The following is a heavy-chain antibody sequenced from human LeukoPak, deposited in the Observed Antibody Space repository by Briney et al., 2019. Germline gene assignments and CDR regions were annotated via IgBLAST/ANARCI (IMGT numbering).Heavy chain of an antibody. V-gene: IGHV1-69*04. CDR2: IIPIFGIA. J-gene: IGHJ6*02. Sequence: SVKVSCKASGGTFSSYAISWVRQAPGQGPEWMGRIIPIFGIANYAQKFQGRVTITADKSTSTAYMELSSLRSEDTAVYYCAISRYSSSLEGMDVWGQGTTVTVSS. D-gene: IGHD6-6*01. CDR1: GGTFSSYA. CDR3: AISRYSSSLEGMDV.